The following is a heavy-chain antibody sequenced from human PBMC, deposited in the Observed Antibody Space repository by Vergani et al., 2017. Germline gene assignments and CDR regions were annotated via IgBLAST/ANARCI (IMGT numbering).Heavy chain of an antibody. CDR2: IYYSGST. Sequence: QVQLQESGPGLVKPSETLSLTCTVSGGSISSYYWSWIRQPPGKGLEWIGYIYYSGSTNYNPSLKSRVTISVYTSKNQFSLKLSSVTASEPAVYYCATSLCSGGSCPEDYWGQGTLVTVSS. J-gene: IGHJ4*02. CDR3: ATSLCSGGSCPEDY. CDR1: GGSISSYY. V-gene: IGHV4-59*01. D-gene: IGHD2-15*01.